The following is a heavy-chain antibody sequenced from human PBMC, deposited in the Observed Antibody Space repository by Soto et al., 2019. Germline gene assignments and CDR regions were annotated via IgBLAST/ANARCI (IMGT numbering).Heavy chain of an antibody. V-gene: IGHV2-5*02. J-gene: IGHJ4*02. CDR1: GFSLTTSGVA. CDR3: AHRLGKYVFWNGGYFDF. CDR2: IHRDNDK. D-gene: IGHD3-3*01. Sequence: QITLKESGPPLVKPTQTITLTCTFSGFSLTTSGVAVGWIRQPPGKALGWLAVIHRDNDKRHSPSLKSRLTFTKDTSKTQVVLTVTNMDPVDTATYFCAHRLGKYVFWNGGYFDFWGQGILGTFSS.